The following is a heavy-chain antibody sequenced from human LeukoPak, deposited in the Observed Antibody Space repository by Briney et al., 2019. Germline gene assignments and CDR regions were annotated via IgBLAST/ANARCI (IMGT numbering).Heavy chain of an antibody. CDR2: ITSSGRNV. J-gene: IGHJ4*02. D-gene: IGHD2-21*01. Sequence: GGSLRLSCAASGFTFSSYEMNWVRQAPGKGLEWVSYITSSGRNVYYADSVKGRFTISGDNAKNSLYLQMNSLRGEDTAVYYCARERQKCGGDCYDYWGQGTLVTVSS. V-gene: IGHV3-48*03. CDR3: ARERQKCGGDCYDY. CDR1: GFTFSSYE.